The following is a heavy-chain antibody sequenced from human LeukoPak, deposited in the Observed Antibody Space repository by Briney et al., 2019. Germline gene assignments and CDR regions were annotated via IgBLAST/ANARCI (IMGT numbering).Heavy chain of an antibody. Sequence: GASVKVSCTASGYTFTGYYMHWVRQAPGQGLEWMGWINPNSGGTNYAQKFQGRVTMTRDTSISTAYMELSRLRSDDTAVYYCAREAGDTAMVNTHNWFDPWGQGTLVTVSS. CDR1: GYTFTGYY. CDR2: INPNSGGT. J-gene: IGHJ5*02. V-gene: IGHV1-2*02. D-gene: IGHD5-18*01. CDR3: AREAGDTAMVNTHNWFDP.